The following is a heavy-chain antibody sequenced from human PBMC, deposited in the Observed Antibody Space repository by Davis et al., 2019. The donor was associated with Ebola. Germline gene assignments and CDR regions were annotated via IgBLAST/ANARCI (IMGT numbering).Heavy chain of an antibody. D-gene: IGHD6-6*01. V-gene: IGHV4-30-2*01. Sequence: SETLSLTCAVSGGSISSGGYSWSWIRQPPGKGLEWIGYIYHSGSTYYNPSLKSRVTISVDKSKNQFSLKLSSVTAADTAVYYCARERGSSSSTYYYYYGMDVWGQGTTVTVSS. CDR1: GGSISSGGYS. CDR2: IYHSGST. J-gene: IGHJ6*02. CDR3: ARERGSSSSTYYYYYGMDV.